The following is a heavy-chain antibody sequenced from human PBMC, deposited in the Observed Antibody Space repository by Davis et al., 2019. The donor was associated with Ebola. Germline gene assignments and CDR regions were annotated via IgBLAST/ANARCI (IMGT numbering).Heavy chain of an antibody. Sequence: PSETLSLTCTVSGGSIGDYDWHWIRQPPGKGLEWIAYISYTGRTRYNFSLKSRVTISLDTSNSQLSLRLSSVTAADTAIYYCARSKRCSGYSCQLEPFDYWGPGTLVTVSS. CDR1: GGSIGDYD. J-gene: IGHJ4*02. CDR2: ISYTGRT. CDR3: ARSKRCSGYSCQLEPFDY. V-gene: IGHV4-59*01. D-gene: IGHD3-22*01.